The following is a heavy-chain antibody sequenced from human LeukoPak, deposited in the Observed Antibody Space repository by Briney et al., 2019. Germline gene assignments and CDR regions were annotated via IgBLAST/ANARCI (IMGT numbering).Heavy chain of an antibody. CDR2: INDGGDT. J-gene: IGHJ6*03. Sequence: KPSETLSLTCGVYGGSFSGYDWSWVRQPPGKGLEWIGEINDGGDTNYNPSLKSRVTMSVDTSKNHFSLEVRSMTAADTAAYYCARGLGWKVATMGLFFMDVWGEGTTVTVSS. CDR1: GGSFSGYD. D-gene: IGHD5-24*01. CDR3: ARGLGWKVATMGLFFMDV. V-gene: IGHV4-34*01.